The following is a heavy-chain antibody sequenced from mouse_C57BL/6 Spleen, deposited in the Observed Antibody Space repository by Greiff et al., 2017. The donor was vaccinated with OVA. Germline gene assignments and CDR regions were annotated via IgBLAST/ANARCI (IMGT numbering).Heavy chain of an antibody. D-gene: IGHD1-1*01. CDR1: GYTFTSYG. J-gene: IGHJ2*01. V-gene: IGHV1-81*01. Sequence: QVQLQQSGAELARPGASVKLSCKASGYTFTSYGISWVKQRTGQGLEWIGEIYPRSGNTYYNEKFKGKATLTADKSSSTAYMELRSLTSEDSAVYFGAREDDGSSYRNYFDYWGQGTTLTVSS. CDR2: IYPRSGNT. CDR3: AREDDGSSYRNYFDY.